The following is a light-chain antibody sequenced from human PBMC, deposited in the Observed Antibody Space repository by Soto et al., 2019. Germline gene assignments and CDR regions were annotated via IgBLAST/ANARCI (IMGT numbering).Light chain of an antibody. CDR1: QSVSTH. V-gene: IGKV3-11*01. J-gene: IGKJ4*01. CDR2: DAS. Sequence: EIVLTQSPATLSLSPGERATLSCRASQSVSTHLAWYQQKPGQAPRLLIYDASNRATGIPARFSGSGSGTDFTLTISSLEPEDFAVYYCQQRRNWLTFGGGTKVEIK. CDR3: QQRRNWLT.